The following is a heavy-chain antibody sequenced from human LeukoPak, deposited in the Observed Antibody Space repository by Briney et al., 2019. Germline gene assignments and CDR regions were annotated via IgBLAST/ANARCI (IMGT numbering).Heavy chain of an antibody. J-gene: IGHJ4*02. CDR1: GFTFSSYA. V-gene: IGHV3-23*01. Sequence: GGSLRLSCAASGFTFSSYAMSWVRQAPGKGLEWASAISGSGSDTYYADSVKGRFTISRDNSKNTLYLQMNSLRAEDTAVYYCAVGRLRLGDQYYFDYWGQGTLVTVSS. D-gene: IGHD3-16*01. CDR3: AVGRLRLGDQYYFDY. CDR2: ISGSGSDT.